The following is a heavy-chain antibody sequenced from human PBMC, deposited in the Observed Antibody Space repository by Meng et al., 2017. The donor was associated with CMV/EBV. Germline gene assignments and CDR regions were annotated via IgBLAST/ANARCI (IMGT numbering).Heavy chain of an antibody. D-gene: IGHD5-18*01. V-gene: IGHV3-30*02. J-gene: IGHJ4*02. CDR1: GFTFSSYG. CDR3: AKRKGGYSYGDFDY. CDR2: IRYDGSNK. Sequence: GGSLRLSCAASGFTFSSYGMHWVRQAPSKGLEWVAFIRYDGSNKYYADSVKGRFTISRDNSKNTLYLQMNSLRAEDTAVYYCAKRKGGYSYGDFDYWGQGTLVTVSS.